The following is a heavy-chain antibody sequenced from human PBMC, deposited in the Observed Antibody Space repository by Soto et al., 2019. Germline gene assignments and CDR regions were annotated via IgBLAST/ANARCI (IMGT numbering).Heavy chain of an antibody. D-gene: IGHD3-10*01. CDR1: GLTFSSYS. J-gene: IGHJ6*02. Sequence: ESGGGLVQRGGSLRLSCAASGLTFSSYSMNWVRQAPGKGLEWVSYISSSGSTIYYADSVKGRFTISRDNAKNSLYLQMNSLRAEDTAVYYCAFGEESRYYYYGMDVWGQGTTVTVSS. CDR3: AFGEESRYYYYGMDV. V-gene: IGHV3-48*01. CDR2: ISSSGSTI.